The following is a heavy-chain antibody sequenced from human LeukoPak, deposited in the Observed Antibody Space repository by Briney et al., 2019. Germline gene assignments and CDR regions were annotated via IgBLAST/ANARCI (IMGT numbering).Heavy chain of an antibody. CDR1: GYTFTGYY. Sequence: ASVKVSCKASGYTFTGYYMHWVRQAPGQGLEWMGWINTNTGNPTYAQGFTGRFVFSLDTSVSTAYLQISSLKAEDTAVYYCARGTHYSSSWLNWFDPWGQGTLVTVSS. D-gene: IGHD6-13*01. CDR2: INTNTGNP. J-gene: IGHJ5*02. V-gene: IGHV7-4-1*02. CDR3: ARGTHYSSSWLNWFDP.